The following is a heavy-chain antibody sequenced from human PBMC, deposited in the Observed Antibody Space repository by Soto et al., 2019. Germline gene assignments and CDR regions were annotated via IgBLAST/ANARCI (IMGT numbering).Heavy chain of an antibody. V-gene: IGHV4-4*02. CDR1: GGSISSSNW. CDR2: IYHSGST. J-gene: IGHJ5*02. CDR3: AREVGLGDADSSGYYRWFDP. Sequence: SETLSLTCAVSGGSISSSNWWSWVRQPPGKRLEWIGEIYHSGSTNYNPSLRSRVTISVDKSKNQFSLKLSSVTAADTAVYYCAREVGLGDADSSGYYRWFDPWGQGTLVTVSS. D-gene: IGHD3-22*01.